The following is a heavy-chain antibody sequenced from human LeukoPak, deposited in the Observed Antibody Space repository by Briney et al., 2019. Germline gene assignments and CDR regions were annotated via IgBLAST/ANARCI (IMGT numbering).Heavy chain of an antibody. CDR3: AKDHYWSIDY. D-gene: IGHD3-3*01. CDR2: ITNDGSST. CDR1: GFTFSSYA. V-gene: IGHV3-74*01. Sequence: GGSPRLSCAASGFTFSSYAMHWVRQAPGKGLVWVSRITNDGSSTTYADSVKGRFTISRDNAKNMLYLQVNSLRAEDTGVYYCAKDHYWSIDYWGRGTLVTVSS. J-gene: IGHJ4*02.